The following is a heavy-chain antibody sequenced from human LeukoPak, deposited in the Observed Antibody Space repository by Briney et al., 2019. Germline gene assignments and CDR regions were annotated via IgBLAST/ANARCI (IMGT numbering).Heavy chain of an antibody. V-gene: IGHV3-23*01. J-gene: IGHJ4*02. Sequence: PGGSLRLSCAASGLTFSNSAMSWVRQAPGKGLEWVSGISDNGDDTYYAASVKGRFTISRDNSKNTLYLQMNSLRADDTAVYCCAKDSKKSSVYCSPDYWGQGTLVIVSS. CDR3: AKDSKKSSVYCSPDY. CDR1: GLTFSNSA. D-gene: IGHD2-15*01. CDR2: ISDNGDDT.